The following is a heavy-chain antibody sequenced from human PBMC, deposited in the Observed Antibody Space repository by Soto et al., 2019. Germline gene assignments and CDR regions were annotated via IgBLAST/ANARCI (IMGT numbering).Heavy chain of an antibody. Sequence: SETMSLTCAVCSGSINSRNWWSWVRQPPGKGLEWIGEIYHSGSTNYNPSLKSRVTISVDKSKNQFSLKLSSVTAADTAVYYCASRRVRGDYYYYYMDVWGKGTTVTVSS. D-gene: IGHD3-10*01. J-gene: IGHJ6*03. CDR3: ASRRVRGDYYYYYMDV. CDR2: IYHSGST. V-gene: IGHV4-4*02. CDR1: SGSINSRNW.